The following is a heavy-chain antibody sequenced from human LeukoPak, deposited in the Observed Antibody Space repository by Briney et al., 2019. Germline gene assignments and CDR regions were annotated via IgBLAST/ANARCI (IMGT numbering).Heavy chain of an antibody. Sequence: PSETLSLTCTVSGGSISSYYWSWIRQPPGKGLEWIGHIYTSGSTNYSPSLKSRVTISVDTSKNQFSLKLSSVTAADTAVYFCASPSDASLGGAFDIWGQGTMVTVSS. D-gene: IGHD3-16*01. CDR2: IYTSGST. V-gene: IGHV4-4*09. J-gene: IGHJ3*02. CDR1: GGSISSYY. CDR3: ASPSDASLGGAFDI.